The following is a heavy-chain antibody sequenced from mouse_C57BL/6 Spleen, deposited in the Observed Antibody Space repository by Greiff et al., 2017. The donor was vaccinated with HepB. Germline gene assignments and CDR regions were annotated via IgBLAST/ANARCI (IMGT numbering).Heavy chain of an antibody. V-gene: IGHV1-42*01. CDR3: ARDYDSYYAMDY. Sequence: EVQLVESGPELVKPGASVKISCKASGYSFTGYYMNWVKQSPEKSLEWIGEINPSTGGTTYNQKFKAKATLTVDKSSSTAYMQLKSLTSEDSAVYYCARDYDSYYAMDYWGQGTSVTVSS. D-gene: IGHD2-4*01. J-gene: IGHJ4*01. CDR1: GYSFTGYY. CDR2: INPSTGGT.